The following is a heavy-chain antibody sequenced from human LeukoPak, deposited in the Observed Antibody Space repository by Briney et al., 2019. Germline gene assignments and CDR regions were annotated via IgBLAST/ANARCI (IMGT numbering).Heavy chain of an antibody. CDR1: GFTFSSYA. D-gene: IGHD3-10*01. V-gene: IGHV3-30*04. J-gene: IGHJ6*03. Sequence: PGRSLRLSCAASGFTFSSYAMHWVRQAPGKGLEWVAVISYDGSNKYYADSVKGRFTISRDNSKNTLYLQMNSLRAEDTAVYYCARDGTMLHYYYYVDVWGKGTTVTVSS. CDR2: ISYDGSNK. CDR3: ARDGTMLHYYYYVDV.